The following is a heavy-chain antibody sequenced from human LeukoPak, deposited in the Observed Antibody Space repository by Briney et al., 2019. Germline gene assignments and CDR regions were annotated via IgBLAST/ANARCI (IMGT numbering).Heavy chain of an antibody. V-gene: IGHV3-11*01. Sequence: GGSLRLSCAASGFTFSDYYMSWIRQAPGKGLEWVSYISSSGSTIYYADSVKGRFTISRDNAKNSLYLQMNSLRAEDTAVYYCARARGSSGPRHYYYGMGVWGQGTTVTVSS. J-gene: IGHJ6*02. CDR3: ARARGSSGPRHYYYGMGV. CDR1: GFTFSDYY. D-gene: IGHD6-19*01. CDR2: ISSSGSTI.